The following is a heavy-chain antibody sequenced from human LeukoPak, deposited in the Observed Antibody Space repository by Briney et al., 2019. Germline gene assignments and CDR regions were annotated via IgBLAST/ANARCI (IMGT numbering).Heavy chain of an antibody. J-gene: IGHJ4*02. CDR3: AKFGNLDY. V-gene: IGHV3-30*18. D-gene: IGHD4-23*01. CDR1: GFTFSSYG. CDR2: ISYDGSNK. Sequence: GGSLRLSCAASGFTFSSYGMHWVRQAPGKGLEWVAVISYDGSNKYYADSVKGRFTISRDNSKNTLYLQMNSLRAEDTAVYYCAKFGNLDYWGQGTLVTVSS.